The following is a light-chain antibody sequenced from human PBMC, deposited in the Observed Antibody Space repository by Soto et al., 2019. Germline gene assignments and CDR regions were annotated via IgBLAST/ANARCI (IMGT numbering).Light chain of an antibody. Sequence: EIVLTQSPVTLSSSPGERATLSCRASQTVSNQLAWYQQKPGQAPRLLIYDASRRVTGIPARFSGSGSGTDFTLTLSSLEPEDFAVYYCQQRAGSSTFGQGTRLEMK. CDR3: QQRAGSST. CDR1: QTVSNQ. CDR2: DAS. J-gene: IGKJ5*01. V-gene: IGKV3-11*01.